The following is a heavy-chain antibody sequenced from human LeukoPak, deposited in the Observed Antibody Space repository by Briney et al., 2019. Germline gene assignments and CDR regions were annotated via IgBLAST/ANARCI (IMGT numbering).Heavy chain of an antibody. CDR2: INSDGRST. J-gene: IGHJ4*02. V-gene: IGHV3-74*01. CDR3: VRGADTGYSSDS. Sequence: GGSLRLSCAASGFTFSSYWMHWVRQAPGKGLVWVSRINSDGRSTNYADSVKGRFSISRDNAENTLYLQMNSLRVEDTAVYYCVRGADTGYSSDSWGQGTLVTVSS. CDR1: GFTFSSYW. D-gene: IGHD3-9*01.